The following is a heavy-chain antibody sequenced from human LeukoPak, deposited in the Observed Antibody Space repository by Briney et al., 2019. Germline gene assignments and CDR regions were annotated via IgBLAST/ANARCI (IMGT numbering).Heavy chain of an antibody. CDR1: GVSINRYY. V-gene: IGHV4-4*07. Sequence: SETLSLTCSVSGVSINRYYWSWIRQPAGKGLEWIGRIHSTGATDYNPSLKSRLTMSVDTSRNEFSVKLNSVTVADTAFYYCARGLEVGAGRPLDYWGQGTLVTVSS. D-gene: IGHD1-1*01. CDR2: IHSTGAT. J-gene: IGHJ4*02. CDR3: ARGLEVGAGRPLDY.